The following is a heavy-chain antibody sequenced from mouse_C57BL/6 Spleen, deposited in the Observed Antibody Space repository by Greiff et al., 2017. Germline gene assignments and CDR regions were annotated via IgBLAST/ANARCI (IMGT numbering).Heavy chain of an antibody. CDR2: IDPNSGGT. J-gene: IGHJ3*01. D-gene: IGHD2-5*01. CDR3: ARRGNYSNYRFAY. Sequence: QVQLKQPGAELVKPGASVKLSCKASGYTFTSYWMHWVKQRPGRGLEWIGRIDPNSGGTKYNEKFKSKATLTVDKPSSTAYMQLSSLTSEDSAVYYCARRGNYSNYRFAYWGQGTLVTVSA. CDR1: GYTFTSYW. V-gene: IGHV1-72*01.